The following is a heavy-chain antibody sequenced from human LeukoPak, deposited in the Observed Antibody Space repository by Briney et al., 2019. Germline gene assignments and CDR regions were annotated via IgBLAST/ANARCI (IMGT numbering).Heavy chain of an antibody. CDR1: GFTFSSYW. V-gene: IGHV3-23*01. D-gene: IGHD6-13*01. CDR3: AKDLWYSSSFADQNWFDP. J-gene: IGHJ5*02. Sequence: GGSLRLSCAASGFTFSSYWMSWVRQAPGKGLEWVSAISGSGGSTYYADSVKGRFTISRDNSKNTLYLQMNSLRAEDTAVYYCAKDLWYSSSFADQNWFDPWGQGTLVTVSS. CDR2: ISGSGGST.